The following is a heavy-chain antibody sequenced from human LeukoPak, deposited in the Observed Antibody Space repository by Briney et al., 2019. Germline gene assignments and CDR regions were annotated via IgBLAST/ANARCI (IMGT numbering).Heavy chain of an antibody. V-gene: IGHV3-9*03. CDR1: GFTFDDYA. CDR2: ISWNSGSI. J-gene: IGHJ3*02. CDR3: AKDTTGEYAFDI. D-gene: IGHD7-27*01. Sequence: PGGSLRLSCAASGFTFDDYAMHWVRQAPGKGLEWVSGISWNSGSIGYADSVKGRFTISRDNAKNSLYLQMNSLRAEDMALYYCAKDTTGEYAFDIWGQGTMVTVSS.